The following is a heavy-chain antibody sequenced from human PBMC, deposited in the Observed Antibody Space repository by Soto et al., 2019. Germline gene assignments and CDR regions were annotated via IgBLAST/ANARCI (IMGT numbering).Heavy chain of an antibody. CDR1: GYTFTSYD. V-gene: IGHV1-8*01. CDR3: ARNQQVRGFDP. CDR2: MNPNSGNT. D-gene: IGHD6-13*01. Sequence: QVQLVQSGAEVKKPGASVKVSCKASGYTFTSYDINWVRQSTGQGLEWMGWMNPNSGNTVYAHKLKVRVTMTRNTTISTAYMELSSLRSEETAVYYCARNQQVRGFDPWGQGTLVTVSS. J-gene: IGHJ5*02.